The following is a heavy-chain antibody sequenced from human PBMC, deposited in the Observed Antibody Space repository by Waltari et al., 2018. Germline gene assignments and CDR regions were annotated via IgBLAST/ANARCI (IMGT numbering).Heavy chain of an antibody. J-gene: IGHJ6*03. V-gene: IGHV4-38-2*02. CDR1: GYSISSGYY. CDR2: IYHSGST. CDR3: ARGRPAAEEWLPLGYYMDV. Sequence: QVQLQESGPGLVKPSETLSLTCTVSGYSISSGYYWGWIRQPPGKGLEWIGSIYHSGSTYYNPSLKSRVTISVDTSKNQCALKLSSVTAADTAVYYCARGRPAAEEWLPLGYYMDVWGKGTTVTVSS. D-gene: IGHD3-3*01.